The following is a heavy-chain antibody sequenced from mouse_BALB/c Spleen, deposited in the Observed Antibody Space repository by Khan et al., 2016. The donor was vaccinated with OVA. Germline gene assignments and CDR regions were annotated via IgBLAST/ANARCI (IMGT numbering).Heavy chain of an antibody. V-gene: IGHV1S29*02. D-gene: IGHD1-2*01. J-gene: IGHJ3*01. CDR3: VRSGYGSFAY. Sequence: VQLQQSGPELVKPGASVKISCRASGYTFTDYIMDWLKQSHGKSLEWIGYIYPHNGDTGYNQKFKTKVTLTVDTSSSTASMELRSLTSEASAVYYCVRSGYGSFAYWGQGNLVTVSA. CDR2: IYPHNGDT. CDR1: GYTFTDYI.